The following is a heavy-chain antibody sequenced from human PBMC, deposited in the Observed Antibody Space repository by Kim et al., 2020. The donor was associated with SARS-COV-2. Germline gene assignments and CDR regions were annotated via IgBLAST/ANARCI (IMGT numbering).Heavy chain of an antibody. CDR2: ISYDGSNK. V-gene: IGHV3-30*18. CDR1: GFTFSSYG. Sequence: LSLTCAASGFTFSSYGMHWVRQAPGKGLECMAVISYDGSNKYYADSVKGRFTISRDNSKNTLYLQMDSLRAEDTAVYYCAKQEDAFDIWGQGTMVTV. CDR3: AKQEDAFDI. J-gene: IGHJ3*02.